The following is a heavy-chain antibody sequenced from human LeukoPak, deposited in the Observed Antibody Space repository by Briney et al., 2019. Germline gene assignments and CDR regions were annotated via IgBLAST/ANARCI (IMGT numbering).Heavy chain of an antibody. D-gene: IGHD2-21*02. CDR2: IIPIFGTA. J-gene: IGHJ3*02. CDR1: GGTFSSYA. CDR3: ARAPPLAYCGGDCYSDAFDI. V-gene: IGHV1-69*13. Sequence: ASVKVSCKASGGTFSSYAISWVRQAPGQGLEWMGGIIPIFGTANYAQKFQGRVTITADESTSTAYMELSSLRSEDTAVYYCARAPPLAYCGGDCYSDAFDIWGQGTMVTVSS.